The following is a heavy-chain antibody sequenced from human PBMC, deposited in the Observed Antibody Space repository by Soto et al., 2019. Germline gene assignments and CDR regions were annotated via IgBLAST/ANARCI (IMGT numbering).Heavy chain of an antibody. CDR3: ARSRRGAYSSGWYSLSGYYNYGIDV. Sequence: GESLKISCKGSGYSFTSYWIGWVRQMPGKGLEWMGIIYPGDSDTRYSPSFQGQVTISADKSISTAYLQWSSLKASDTAMYYCARSRRGAYSSGWYSLSGYYNYGIDVWGQGTKVTVFS. J-gene: IGHJ6*02. CDR1: GYSFTSYW. D-gene: IGHD6-19*01. V-gene: IGHV5-51*01. CDR2: IYPGDSDT.